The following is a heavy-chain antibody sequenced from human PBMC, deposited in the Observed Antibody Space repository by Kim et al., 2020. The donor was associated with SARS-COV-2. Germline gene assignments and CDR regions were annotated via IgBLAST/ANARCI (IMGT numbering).Heavy chain of an antibody. J-gene: IGHJ4*02. CDR1: GFTFDDYA. V-gene: IGHV3-9*01. CDR2: ISWNSGSI. Sequence: GGSLRLSCAASGFTFDDYAMHWVRQAPGKGLEWVSGISWNSGSIGYADSVKGRFTISRDNAKNSLYLQMNSLRAEDTALYYCAKDKGIQLWLRAYYFDYWGQGTLVTVSS. D-gene: IGHD5-18*01. CDR3: AKDKGIQLWLRAYYFDY.